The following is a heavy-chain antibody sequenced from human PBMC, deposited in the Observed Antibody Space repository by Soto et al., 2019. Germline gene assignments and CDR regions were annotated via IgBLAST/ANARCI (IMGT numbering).Heavy chain of an antibody. CDR2: INPASGST. V-gene: IGHV1-46*01. CDR3: ARDLAAGAH. J-gene: IGHJ4*02. CDR1: GYTFTHYY. D-gene: IGHD6-13*01. Sequence: QVQLVQSGAEVKKPGASVKLSCRTSGYTFTHYYIHRVRQAPGQGLEWLAIINPASGSTNYAQDFQGRVTLTMDTSTTTVYMELSGLRAEDTAIFYCARDLAAGAHWGQGTLVTVSS.